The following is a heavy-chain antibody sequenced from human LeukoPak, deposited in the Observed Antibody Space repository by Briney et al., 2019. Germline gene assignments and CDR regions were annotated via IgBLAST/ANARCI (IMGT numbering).Heavy chain of an antibody. V-gene: IGHV3-64*01. CDR3: ARGQGIRYFDWLLSDTAFDY. CDR1: GFTFSSYA. J-gene: IGHJ4*02. D-gene: IGHD3-9*01. Sequence: PGGSLRLSCAASGFTFSSYAMHWVRQAPGKGLEYVSAISSNGGSTYYANSVKGRFTISRDNSKNTLYLQMGSLRAEDMAVYYCARGQGIRYFDWLLSDTAFDYWGQGTPVTVSS. CDR2: ISSNGGST.